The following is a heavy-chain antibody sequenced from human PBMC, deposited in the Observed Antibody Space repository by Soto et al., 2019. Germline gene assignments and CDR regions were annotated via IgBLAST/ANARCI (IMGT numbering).Heavy chain of an antibody. J-gene: IGHJ4*02. D-gene: IGHD4-17*01. CDR3: ARRITVTYYFDF. CDR1: GGSVSGYY. CDR2: INESGSS. Sequence: QVQLKQWGAGLLKPSETLSLTCAVYGGSVSGYYWSWIRQPPGKGLEWIGDINESGSSNYNPSLKSRVTISVETSKNQFSLKLSSVTAADTAVYYCARRITVTYYFDFWGQGTPVTVSS. V-gene: IGHV4-34*01.